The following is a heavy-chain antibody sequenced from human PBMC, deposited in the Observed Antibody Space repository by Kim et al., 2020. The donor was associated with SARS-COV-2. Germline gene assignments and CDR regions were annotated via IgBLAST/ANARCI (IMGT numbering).Heavy chain of an antibody. V-gene: IGHV3-23*01. CDR3: AILPQLDRRPLTFDY. D-gene: IGHD1-1*01. CDR2: ISGSGSST. Sequence: GGSLRLSCAASGLTFSSYAMSWVRQAPGKGLEWVSAISGSGSSTYYADYVKGRLTISRDNSKNTQYLQMNSLRAEDTAVHYCAILPQLDRRPLTFDYWGQGTLVTVSS. CDR1: GLTFSSYA. J-gene: IGHJ4*02.